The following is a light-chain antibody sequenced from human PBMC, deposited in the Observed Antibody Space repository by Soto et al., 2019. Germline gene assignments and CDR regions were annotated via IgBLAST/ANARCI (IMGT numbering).Light chain of an antibody. V-gene: IGKV3-11*01. Sequence: EIVLTQSPATLSLSPGERATLSCRASQSVSSYLAWYQQKPGQAPRLLIYGASNRATGIPARFSGSGSGTDFTLTISSLEPEDFAIYYCQQRSNWPFTCGPGTKVDIK. CDR2: GAS. J-gene: IGKJ3*01. CDR3: QQRSNWPFT. CDR1: QSVSSY.